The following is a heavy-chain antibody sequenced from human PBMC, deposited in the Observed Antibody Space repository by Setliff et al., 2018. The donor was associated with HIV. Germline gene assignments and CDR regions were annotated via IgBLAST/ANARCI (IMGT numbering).Heavy chain of an antibody. D-gene: IGHD1-26*01. CDR1: GGSLSDYY. J-gene: IGHJ1*01. CDR2: INHSGSS. CDR3: ARSSRGSVHFQN. V-gene: IGHV4-34*01. Sequence: PSETLSLTCGVYGGSLSDYYWSWIRQPPGKGLEWIGEINHSGSSNYNPSLKSRVTISVDTSKNQLSLNVTSVTAADTAVYYCARSSRGSVHFQNWGQGTLVTVSS.